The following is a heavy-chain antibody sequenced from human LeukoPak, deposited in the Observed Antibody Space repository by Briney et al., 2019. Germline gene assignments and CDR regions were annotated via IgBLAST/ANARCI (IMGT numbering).Heavy chain of an antibody. D-gene: IGHD4-17*01. CDR1: GYTFTSYG. J-gene: IGHJ4*02. CDR3: ARDLSHDYGDNRGY. CDR2: ISAYNGNT. V-gene: IGHV1-18*01. Sequence: ASVKVSCKASGYTFTSYGISWARQAPGQGLEWMGWISAYNGNTNYAQKLQGRVTMTTDTSTSTAYMELRSLRSDDTAVYYCARDLSHDYGDNRGYWGQGTLVTVSS.